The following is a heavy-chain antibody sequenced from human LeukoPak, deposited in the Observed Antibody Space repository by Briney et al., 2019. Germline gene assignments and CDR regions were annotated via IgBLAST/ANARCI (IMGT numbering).Heavy chain of an antibody. CDR3: ARTRLYCSGGSCYSEYFDY. CDR1: GYTFTSYG. Sequence: GASVKVSCKASGYTFTSYGISWMRQAPGQGLEWMGWISAYNGNTNYPQKHQGIVTMTTDTSTSTAYMELRSLRSDDTAVYYCARTRLYCSGGSCYSEYFDYWGQGTLVTVSS. V-gene: IGHV1-18*01. CDR2: ISAYNGNT. D-gene: IGHD2-15*01. J-gene: IGHJ4*02.